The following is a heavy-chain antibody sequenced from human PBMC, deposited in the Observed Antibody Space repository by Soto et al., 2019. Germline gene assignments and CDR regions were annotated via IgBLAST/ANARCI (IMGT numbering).Heavy chain of an antibody. CDR3: ARDPRVRGVILIHYHNGMDV. J-gene: IGHJ6*02. V-gene: IGHV3-30*03. Sequence: QVQLVESGGGVVQPGTSLRLSCAASGFTFISHGIYWVRQAPGKGLEWVAVISHDGRNKYYGDSVKGRFTISRDNSKNTVSLQMNSLRPEDTAVYFCARDPRVRGVILIHYHNGMDVWGQGTTVIVSS. CDR2: ISHDGRNK. CDR1: GFTFISHG. D-gene: IGHD3-10*01.